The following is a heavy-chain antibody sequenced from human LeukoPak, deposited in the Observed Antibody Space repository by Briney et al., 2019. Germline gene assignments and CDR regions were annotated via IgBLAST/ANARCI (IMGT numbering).Heavy chain of an antibody. J-gene: IGHJ4*02. CDR3: ARRESGSSWSEFDY. Sequence: GGSLRLSCAASGFTFSSYGMHWVRQAPGKGLEWVAVIWYDGSKKYYAESVKGRFTISRDNSKNTLYLQMSSLRAEDTAVYYCARRESGSSWSEFDYWGQGTLVTVSS. V-gene: IGHV3-33*01. CDR2: IWYDGSKK. CDR1: GFTFSSYG. D-gene: IGHD6-13*01.